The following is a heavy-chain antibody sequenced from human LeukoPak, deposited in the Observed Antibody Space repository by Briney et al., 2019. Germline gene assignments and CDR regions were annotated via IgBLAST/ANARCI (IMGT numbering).Heavy chain of an antibody. D-gene: IGHD3-3*01. CDR1: GFTFSTYG. J-gene: IGHJ4*02. V-gene: IGHV3-30*02. Sequence: PGGSLRLSCAASGFTFSTYGVHWVRQAPGKGLEWVAFIRYDGSNKYYADSVKGRFTISRDNSKNTLYLQMNSLRAEDTAVYYCARAPGSEAPLRFLVDWGQGTLVTVSS. CDR3: ARAPGSEAPLRFLVD. CDR2: IRYDGSNK.